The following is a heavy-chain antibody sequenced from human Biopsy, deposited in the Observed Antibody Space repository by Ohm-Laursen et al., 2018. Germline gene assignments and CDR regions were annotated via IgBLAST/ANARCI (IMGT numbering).Heavy chain of an antibody. CDR2: FAPENGKT. Sequence: ASVKVSCKISGYTLTELSMHWVRQAPGRGLEWMGGFAPENGKTIYAQKFQGRVTMTEDTSTDTAYMELGSLRSEDTAVYYYAADINVWNVNYWGQGTQVTVSS. CDR3: AADINVWNVNY. J-gene: IGHJ4*02. CDR1: GYTLTELS. D-gene: IGHD1-1*01. V-gene: IGHV1-24*01.